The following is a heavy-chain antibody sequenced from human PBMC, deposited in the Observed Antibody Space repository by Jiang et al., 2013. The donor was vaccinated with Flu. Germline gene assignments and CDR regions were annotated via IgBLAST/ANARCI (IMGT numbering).Heavy chain of an antibody. V-gene: IGHV3-30-3*01. CDR3: ARDLCSGGSCYSYYYYYGMDV. J-gene: IGHJ6*02. D-gene: IGHD2-15*01. Sequence: VISYDGSNKYYADSVKGRFTISRDNSKNTLYLQMNSLRAEDTAVYYCARDLCSGGSCYSYYYYYGMDVWGQGTTVTVSS. CDR2: ISYDGSNK.